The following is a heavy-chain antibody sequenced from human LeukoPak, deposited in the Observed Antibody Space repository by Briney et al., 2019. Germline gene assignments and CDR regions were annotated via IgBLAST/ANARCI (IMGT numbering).Heavy chain of an antibody. CDR1: GFTFSSYA. Sequence: GGSPRLSCAASGFTFSSYAMSWVRQAPGKGLEWVSAISGSGGSTYYADSVKGRFTISRDNSKNTLYLQMNSLRAEDTAVYYCAKLSLWFGESLFDYWGQGTLVTVSS. D-gene: IGHD3-10*01. V-gene: IGHV3-23*01. CDR3: AKLSLWFGESLFDY. CDR2: ISGSGGST. J-gene: IGHJ4*02.